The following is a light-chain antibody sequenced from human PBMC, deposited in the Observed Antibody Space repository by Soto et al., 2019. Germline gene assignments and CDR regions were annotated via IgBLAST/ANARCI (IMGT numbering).Light chain of an antibody. CDR3: QHDYSTPIT. Sequence: DIQMTQSPSSLSASVGDRVTITCRASQSISTYLHWYQQKPGKTHNLLIYAASTLQSGVPSRFSGSGSGTDFTLTISSLQPEDFATYFCQHDYSTPITFGGGTKVDIK. J-gene: IGKJ4*02. V-gene: IGKV1-39*01. CDR2: AAS. CDR1: QSISTY.